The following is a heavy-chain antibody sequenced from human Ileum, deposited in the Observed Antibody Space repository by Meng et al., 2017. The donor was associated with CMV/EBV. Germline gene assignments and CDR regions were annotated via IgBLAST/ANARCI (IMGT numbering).Heavy chain of an antibody. CDR2: ISGTGDDT. CDR1: GFTFSTCA. Sequence: GESLKISCAASGFTFSTCAMSWVRRAPGKGLEWVAAISGTGDDTYYADSVKGRFTISRDNSKNTLYLQMNSLRAEDTAVYYCAKDVLGATNYYYGMDVWGQGTTVTVSS. CDR3: AKDVLGATNYYYGMDV. J-gene: IGHJ6*02. V-gene: IGHV3-23*01. D-gene: IGHD1-26*01.